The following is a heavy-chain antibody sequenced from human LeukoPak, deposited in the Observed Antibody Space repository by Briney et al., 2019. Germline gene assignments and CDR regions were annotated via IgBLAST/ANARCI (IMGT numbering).Heavy chain of an antibody. Sequence: PSETLSLTCSVYVGSFSCYYWTWIRQPPGKGVEWIGEITQRGSTNYNPSLKSRVTIALDTPNNHFSLNLSSVTAADTAVYYCARDRVVDATFYKYYALDVWGQGTTVTVSS. V-gene: IGHV4-34*01. CDR2: ITQRGST. J-gene: IGHJ6*02. CDR3: ARDRVVDATFYKYYALDV. D-gene: IGHD2-15*01. CDR1: VGSFSCYY.